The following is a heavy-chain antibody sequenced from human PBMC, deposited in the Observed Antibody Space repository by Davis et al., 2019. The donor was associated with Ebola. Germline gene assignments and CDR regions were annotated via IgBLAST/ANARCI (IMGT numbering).Heavy chain of an antibody. CDR2: TYYKSKWYN. D-gene: IGHD5-18*01. CDR1: GDSVSRAG. V-gene: IGHV6-1*01. CDR3: ARGWLRAGMDV. J-gene: IGHJ6*02. Sequence: HSQTLSLTCAISGDSVSRAGWNWIRQSPSRGLEWLGRTYYKSKWYNDYAVSVKSRITINPDTSKNQFSLQLNSVTPEDTALYYCARGWLRAGMDVWGEGTTVTV.